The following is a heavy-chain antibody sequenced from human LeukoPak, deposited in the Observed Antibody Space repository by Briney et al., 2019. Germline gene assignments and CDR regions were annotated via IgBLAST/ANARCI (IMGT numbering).Heavy chain of an antibody. D-gene: IGHD5-24*01. CDR3: ARGARDGYNW. Sequence: PGGSLRLSCAASGLTISSYSMNWVRQAPGKGLEWVSSISSSSSYIYYADSVKGRFTISRDNAKNSLYLQMNRLRAEDTAVYYCARGARDGYNWWGQGTLVTVSS. V-gene: IGHV3-21*01. CDR1: GLTISSYS. CDR2: ISSSSSYI. J-gene: IGHJ4*02.